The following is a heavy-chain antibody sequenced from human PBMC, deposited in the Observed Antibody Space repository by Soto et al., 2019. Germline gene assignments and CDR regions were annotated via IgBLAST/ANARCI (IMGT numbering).Heavy chain of an antibody. V-gene: IGHV3-30-3*01. CDR3: ARAFQRDTFDY. J-gene: IGHJ4*02. Sequence: GGSLRLSCAASGFTFSSYAMHWVRQAPGKGLEWVAVISYDENNKYYADSVKGRFTISRDNSKNTLYLQMNSLRVEDTAVYYCARAFQRDTFDYWGQGTLVTVSS. CDR1: GFTFSSYA. D-gene: IGHD5-18*01. CDR2: ISYDENNK.